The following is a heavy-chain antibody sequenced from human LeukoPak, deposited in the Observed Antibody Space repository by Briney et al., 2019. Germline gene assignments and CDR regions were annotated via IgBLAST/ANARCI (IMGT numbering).Heavy chain of an antibody. CDR1: GGTFSSYA. CDR2: INPSGGST. J-gene: IGHJ3*02. CDR3: ARGRNYYDSSDYYEGDAFDI. V-gene: IGHV1-46*01. D-gene: IGHD3-22*01. Sequence: ASVKVSCKASGGTFSSYAISWVRQAPGQGLEWMGIINPSGGSTSYAQKFQGRVTMTRDMSTSTVYMELSSLRSEDTAVYYCARGRNYYDSSDYYEGDAFDIWGQGTMVTVSS.